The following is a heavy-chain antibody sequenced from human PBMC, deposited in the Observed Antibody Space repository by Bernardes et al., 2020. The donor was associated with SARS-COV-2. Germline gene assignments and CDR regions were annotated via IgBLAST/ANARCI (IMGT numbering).Heavy chain of an antibody. CDR3: VKERPVGDY. Sequence: GGSLRLSCSGSGFTHSEYPMHWVRQTPGKGLEYVSRISDNGATTHYGDSVKGRFTISGDNSKNTIYLQMNSLRVEDTAVYWCVKERPVGDYWGQGILVTVSS. D-gene: IGHD3-10*01. CDR1: GFTHSEYP. CDR2: ISDNGATT. V-gene: IGHV3-64D*06. J-gene: IGHJ4*02.